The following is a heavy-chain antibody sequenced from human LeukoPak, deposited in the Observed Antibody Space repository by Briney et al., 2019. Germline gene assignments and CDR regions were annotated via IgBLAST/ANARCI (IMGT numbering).Heavy chain of an antibody. D-gene: IGHD6-13*01. CDR3: ARGAGAAAGTSTDY. CDR1: GGSFSGYY. V-gene: IGHV4-34*01. CDR2: INHSGST. Sequence: SSETLSLTCAVYGGSFSGYYWSWIRQPPGKGLEWIGEINHSGSTNYNPSLKSRVTISVDTSKNQFSLKLSSVTAADTAVYYCARGAGAAAGTSTDYWGQGTLVTVSS. J-gene: IGHJ4*02.